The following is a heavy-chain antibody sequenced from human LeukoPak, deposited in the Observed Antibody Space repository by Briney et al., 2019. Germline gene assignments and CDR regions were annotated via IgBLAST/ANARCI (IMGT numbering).Heavy chain of an antibody. CDR2: INPNSGGT. J-gene: IGHJ5*02. Sequence: ASVKVSCKASRYTFTGYYMHWVRQAPGQGLEWMGWINPNSGGTNYAQKFQGRVTMTRDTSISTAYMELSRLRSDDTAVYYCARDTKQLVSLSFDPWGQGTLVTVSS. CDR3: ARDTKQLVSLSFDP. V-gene: IGHV1-2*02. CDR1: RYTFTGYY. D-gene: IGHD6-6*01.